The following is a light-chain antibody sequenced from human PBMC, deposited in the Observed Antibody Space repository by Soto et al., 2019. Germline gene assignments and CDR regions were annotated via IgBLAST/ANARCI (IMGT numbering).Light chain of an antibody. V-gene: IGLV2-8*01. J-gene: IGLJ1*01. CDR3: SSYAGSNSYV. Sequence: QSALTQPPSASGSPGQSVTISCTGTSSDVGGYNYVSWYQQHPGKAPKLMIYEVSKRPSGVPDRFSGSKSGNTASLTVSGLPAEDEADYYCSSYAGSNSYVFGTGTKVTVL. CDR1: SSDVGGYNY. CDR2: EVS.